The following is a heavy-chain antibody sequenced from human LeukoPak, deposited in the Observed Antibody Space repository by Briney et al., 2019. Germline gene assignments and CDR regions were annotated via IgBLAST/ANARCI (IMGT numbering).Heavy chain of an antibody. D-gene: IGHD1-26*01. V-gene: IGHV4-61*02. J-gene: IGHJ5*02. CDR1: GGSIGSGTYY. Sequence: SETLSLTCTVSGGSIGSGTYYWTWLRQPAGKGLEWIGRFYTGGSTNYNPSLRSRVSISLDTSKNQFSLKLSSVTAADMAVYYCARGRGSSNWFDPWGQGTLVTVSS. CDR2: FYTGGST. CDR3: ARGRGSSNWFDP.